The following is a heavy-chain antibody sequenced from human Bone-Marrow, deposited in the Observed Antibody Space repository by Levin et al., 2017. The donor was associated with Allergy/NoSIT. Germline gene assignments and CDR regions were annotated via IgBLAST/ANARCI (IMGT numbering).Heavy chain of an antibody. J-gene: IGHJ4*02. D-gene: IGHD3-22*01. V-gene: IGHV5-51*01. CDR2: IYPGDSDT. Sequence: GESLKISCKGSGYSFTSYWIGWVRQMPGKGLEWMGIIYPGDSDTRYSPSFQGQVTISADKSISTAYPQWSSLKASDTAMYYCARLFDSSGYHDENFDYWGQGTLVTVSS. CDR3: ARLFDSSGYHDENFDY. CDR1: GYSFTSYW.